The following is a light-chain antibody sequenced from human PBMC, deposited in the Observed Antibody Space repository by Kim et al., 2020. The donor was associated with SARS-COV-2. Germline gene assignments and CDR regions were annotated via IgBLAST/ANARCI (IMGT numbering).Light chain of an antibody. CDR2: EGS. Sequence: GQSITISCTGTSSDVGGYNYVSWYQQHPGKAPKLMIYEGSNRPSGVSDRFSSSKSGNTASLTISGLQAEDEADYYCNSYTNRYTWVFGGGTQLTVL. CDR1: SSDVGGYNY. V-gene: IGLV2-14*03. CDR3: NSYTNRYTWV. J-gene: IGLJ3*02.